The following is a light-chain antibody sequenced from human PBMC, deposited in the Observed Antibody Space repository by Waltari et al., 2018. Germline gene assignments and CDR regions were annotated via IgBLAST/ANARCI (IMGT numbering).Light chain of an antibody. Sequence: QLTQSPASLSLAVGDTVTISCPGSPGIASFFTLYQQKPGAAPKLPIYAGSTLESGVPPRISGTRSGTDFNLTISSLQPADFATYCCQPQTTYPLPFGQGTRLDIK. J-gene: IGKJ5*01. CDR3: QPQTTYPLP. V-gene: IGKV1-9*01. CDR1: PGIASF. CDR2: AGS.